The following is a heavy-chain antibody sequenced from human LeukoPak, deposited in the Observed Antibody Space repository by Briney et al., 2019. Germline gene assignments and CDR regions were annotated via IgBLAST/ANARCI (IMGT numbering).Heavy chain of an antibody. D-gene: IGHD3-16*01. V-gene: IGHV3-23*01. Sequence: GGSLRLSCEASGFTFSSYAMGWVRQAPGKGLEWVSVTSESGGSTHYADSVKGRFTIYRDNSKNTLYLQMNSLGGEDTAVYYCARRAGAYTHPYDYWGQGTLVTVSS. J-gene: IGHJ4*02. CDR1: GFTFSSYA. CDR3: ARRAGAYTHPYDY. CDR2: TSESGGST.